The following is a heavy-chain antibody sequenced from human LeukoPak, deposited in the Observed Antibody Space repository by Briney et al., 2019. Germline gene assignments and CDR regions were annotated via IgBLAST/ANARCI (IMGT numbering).Heavy chain of an antibody. CDR1: GFTFSSYA. J-gene: IGHJ4*02. V-gene: IGHV3-30-3*01. Sequence: GGSLRLSCAASGFTFSSYAMRWVRQAPGKGLEWVAVISYDGSNKYYADSVKGRFTISRDNSKNTVFMEMNSLKPEDTALYYCARSEHIVVVTSTPASYWGQGTLVTVSS. D-gene: IGHD2-21*02. CDR2: ISYDGSNK. CDR3: ARSEHIVVVTSTPASY.